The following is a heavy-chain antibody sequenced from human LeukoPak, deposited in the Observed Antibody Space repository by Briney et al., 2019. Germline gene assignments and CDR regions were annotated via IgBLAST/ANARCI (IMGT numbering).Heavy chain of an antibody. J-gene: IGHJ4*02. D-gene: IGHD1-26*01. CDR3: ARRGGSTNFDY. Sequence: SVKVSCKASGFTFTSSAMQWVRQARGQRLEWIGWIVVGSGNTNYAQKFQERVTITRDTSASTAYMELSSLRSEDMAVYYCARRGGSTNFDYWGQGTLVTVSS. CDR2: IVVGSGNT. V-gene: IGHV1-58*02. CDR1: GFTFTSSA.